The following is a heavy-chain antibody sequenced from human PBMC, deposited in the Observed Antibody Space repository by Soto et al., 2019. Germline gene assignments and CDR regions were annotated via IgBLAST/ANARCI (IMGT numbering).Heavy chain of an antibody. Sequence: GGSLRLSCASSGFSISDYGMEWVRQAPGKGLEWVALISYDGSNTYYADSVKGRFTISRDNSKDTLFLQMTGLRREDTAVYYCAKGAGDRLSLGMDVWGQGTTVTVSS. D-gene: IGHD1-26*01. V-gene: IGHV3-30*18. CDR2: ISYDGSNT. CDR1: GFSISDYG. J-gene: IGHJ6*02. CDR3: AKGAGDRLSLGMDV.